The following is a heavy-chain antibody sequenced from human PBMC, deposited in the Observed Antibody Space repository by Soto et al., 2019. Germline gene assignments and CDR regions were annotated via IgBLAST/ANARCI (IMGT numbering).Heavy chain of an antibody. V-gene: IGHV3-21*02. CDR3: ARGYCGGCGCYRRREAFDV. CDR1: GFTFASYH. Sequence: EVQLVESGGGLVMPGGSLRLSCAASGFTFASYHMSWVRQAPGKGLDWVSSINPSSSHIYYADSVRGRFTISRDDSNNSLYLHMNSPRTEDGAIYFLARGYCGGCGCYRRREAFDVWGQGTTVMVSS. CDR2: INPSSSHI. D-gene: IGHD2-15*01. J-gene: IGHJ6*02.